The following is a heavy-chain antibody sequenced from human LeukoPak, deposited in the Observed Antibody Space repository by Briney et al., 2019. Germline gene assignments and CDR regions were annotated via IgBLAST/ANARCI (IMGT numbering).Heavy chain of an antibody. CDR2: ISYDGTNK. CDR3: ARGLYATAWGYYGMDV. CDR1: GFSIRGHS. Sequence: GGSLRLSCAASGFSIRGHSMHWVRQAPGKGLEWVAVISYDGTNKYYTDSVKGRFTISRDNSENTVYLQMNSLLIDDAAVFWCARGLYATAWGYYGMDVWGQGTTVTVSS. J-gene: IGHJ6*02. D-gene: IGHD2-8*01. V-gene: IGHV3-30*04.